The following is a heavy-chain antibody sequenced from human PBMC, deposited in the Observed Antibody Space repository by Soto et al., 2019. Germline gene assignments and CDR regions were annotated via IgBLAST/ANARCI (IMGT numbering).Heavy chain of an antibody. Sequence: ASVKVSCKASGYTFTSYDINWVRQATGQGLEWMGWMNPNSGNTGYAQKFQGRVTMTRNTSISTAYMELSSLRSEDTALYYCATLVVGATLFSRRFNGVDYWGQGTLVTVSS. CDR3: ATLVVGATLFSRRFNGVDY. J-gene: IGHJ4*02. D-gene: IGHD2-15*01. CDR2: MNPNSGNT. V-gene: IGHV1-8*01. CDR1: GYTFTSYD.